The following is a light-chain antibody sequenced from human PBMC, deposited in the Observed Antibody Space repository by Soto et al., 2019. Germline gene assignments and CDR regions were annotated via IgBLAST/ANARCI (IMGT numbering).Light chain of an antibody. J-gene: IGLJ1*01. Sequence: QSALTQPASVSGSPGQSIAISCTGTSSDVGGYNYVSWYQQHPGKAPKLMIYDVNNRPSGVSNRFSGSKSGNTASLTISGLQAEDEADYYCCSYTTSNTYVFGTGTKLTVL. CDR2: DVN. CDR3: CSYTTSNTYV. V-gene: IGLV2-14*03. CDR1: SSDVGGYNY.